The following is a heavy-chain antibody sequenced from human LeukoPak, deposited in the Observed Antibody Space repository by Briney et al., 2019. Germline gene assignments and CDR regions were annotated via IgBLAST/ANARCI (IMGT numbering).Heavy chain of an antibody. Sequence: PGESRKISCKGSGYSFTTEWIGWVRQMPGKGLEWMGIISPGDSDTRYSPSFQGQVTMSADKSISTAYLQWSSLKASDTAMYYCARQRHCSGGSCYGTDYWGQGTLVTVSS. CDR1: GYSFTTEW. D-gene: IGHD2-15*01. J-gene: IGHJ4*02. CDR3: ARQRHCSGGSCYGTDY. V-gene: IGHV5-51*01. CDR2: ISPGDSDT.